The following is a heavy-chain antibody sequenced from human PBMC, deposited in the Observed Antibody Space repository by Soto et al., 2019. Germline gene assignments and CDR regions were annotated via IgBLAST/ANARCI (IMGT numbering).Heavy chain of an antibody. CDR3: ARHSSTLVLFDY. Sequence: SETLSLTCTVSGGSISSYYWSWIRQPPGKGLEWTGYIYYSGSTNYNPSLKSRVTISVDTSKSQFSLKLSSVTAADTAVYYCARHSSTLVLFDYWGQGTLVTVSS. V-gene: IGHV4-59*08. D-gene: IGHD6-13*01. CDR2: IYYSGST. CDR1: GGSISSYY. J-gene: IGHJ4*02.